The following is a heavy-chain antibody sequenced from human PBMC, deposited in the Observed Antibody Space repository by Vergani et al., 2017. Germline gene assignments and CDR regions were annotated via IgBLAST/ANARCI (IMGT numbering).Heavy chain of an antibody. J-gene: IGHJ4*02. CDR3: ARLSYDTTPYLQGGYDC. CDR2: ISARYPST. Sequence: EVQLLQSGGGVIQPGGSVRLSCAASGFTFSACPMTWVRQAPGKGLEWVSAISARYPSTYYADSVKGRFPISRDNSKNMLYLHMNSLRAEDTAVYYCARLSYDTTPYLQGGYDCWGQGTLVSVSS. D-gene: IGHD3-22*01. V-gene: IGHV3-23*01. CDR1: GFTFSACP.